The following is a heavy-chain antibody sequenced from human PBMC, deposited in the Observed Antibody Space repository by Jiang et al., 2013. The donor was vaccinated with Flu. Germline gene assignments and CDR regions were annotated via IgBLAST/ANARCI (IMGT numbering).Heavy chain of an antibody. D-gene: IGHD5-18*01. CDR1: GFTFSSYS. J-gene: IGHJ3*02. V-gene: IGHV3-48*02. CDR2: ISSSSSTI. CDR3: ARDHSRGPWIQLWLPHDAFDI. Sequence: EVQLVESGGGLVQPGGSLRLSCAASGFTFSSYSMNWVRQAPGKGLEWVSYISSSSSTIYYADSVKGRFTISRDNAKNSLYLQMNSLRDEDTAVYYCARDHSRGPWIQLWLPHDAFDIWGQGDKWSPSLQ.